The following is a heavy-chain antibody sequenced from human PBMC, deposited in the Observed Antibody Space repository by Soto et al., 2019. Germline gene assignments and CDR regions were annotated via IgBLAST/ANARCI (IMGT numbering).Heavy chain of an antibody. CDR1: GFTFSSYA. D-gene: IGHD3-3*01. J-gene: IGHJ4*02. Sequence: PGGSLRLSCSASGFTFSSYAMHWVRQAPGKGLEYVSAISSNGGSTYYADSVKGRFTISRDNSKNTLYLQMSSLRAEDTAVYYCVKGGFWSGYAYDYWGQGTLVTISS. CDR3: VKGGFWSGYAYDY. CDR2: ISSNGGST. V-gene: IGHV3-64D*08.